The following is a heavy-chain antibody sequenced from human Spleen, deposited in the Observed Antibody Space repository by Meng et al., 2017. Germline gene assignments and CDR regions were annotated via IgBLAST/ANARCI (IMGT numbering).Heavy chain of an antibody. J-gene: IGHJ4*02. Sequence: SETLSLTCTVSGGSISSGSYYWSWIRPPAGKGLEWIGRIYTSGSNNYNPSLKSRVIISVDTSKNQFSLKLSSVTAADTAVYYCARESITMVRGVDPFDYWGQGTLVTVSS. D-gene: IGHD3-10*01. CDR1: GGSISSGSYY. CDR3: ARESITMVRGVDPFDY. V-gene: IGHV4-61*02. CDR2: IYTSGSN.